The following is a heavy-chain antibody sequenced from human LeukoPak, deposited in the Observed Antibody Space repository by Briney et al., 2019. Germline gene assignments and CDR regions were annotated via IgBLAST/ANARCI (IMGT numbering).Heavy chain of an antibody. J-gene: IGHJ4*02. Sequence: ASVKVSCKASGYTFTSYYMHWVRQAPGQGLEWMGIINPSGGSTSYAQKFQGRVTMTRDTSTSTVYMELSSLRSEDTAVYYCARAQTAKVGATYYFDYWGQGTLVTVSS. V-gene: IGHV1-46*01. CDR3: ARAQTAKVGATYYFDY. CDR1: GYTFTSYY. D-gene: IGHD1-26*01. CDR2: INPSGGST.